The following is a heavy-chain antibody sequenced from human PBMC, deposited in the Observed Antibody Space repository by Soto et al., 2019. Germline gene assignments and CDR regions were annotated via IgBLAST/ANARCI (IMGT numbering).Heavy chain of an antibody. V-gene: IGHV1-69*02. CDR1: GGTFSSYT. CDR3: ARTHLAATDWFDP. CDR2: IIPILGIA. J-gene: IGHJ5*02. Sequence: SVKVSCKASGGTFSSYTISWVRQAPGQGLEWMGRIIPILGIANYAQKFQGRVTITADKSTSTAYMELSSLRSEDTAVYYCARTHLAATDWFDPRGQGTLVTVSS. D-gene: IGHD2-15*01.